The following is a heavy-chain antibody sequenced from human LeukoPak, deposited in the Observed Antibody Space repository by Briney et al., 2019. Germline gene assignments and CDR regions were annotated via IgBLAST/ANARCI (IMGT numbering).Heavy chain of an antibody. V-gene: IGHV4-39*07. CDR2: TYYRGTT. CDR3: ASLRSPSMVYFDY. D-gene: IGHD2-15*01. CDR1: GASISSTSYY. Sequence: SDTLSLTCTVSGASISSTSYYWGWIRQPPGKGLEWIGSTYYRGTTYYNPSLKSRVTISVDTSKNQFSLKLSSVTAADTAVYYCASLRSPSMVYFDYWGQGTLVTVSS. J-gene: IGHJ4*02.